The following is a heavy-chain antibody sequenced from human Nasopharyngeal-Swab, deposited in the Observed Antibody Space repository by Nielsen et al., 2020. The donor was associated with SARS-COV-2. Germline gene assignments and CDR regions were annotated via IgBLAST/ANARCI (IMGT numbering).Heavy chain of an antibody. J-gene: IGHJ3*02. CDR2: INPNSGGT. D-gene: IGHD6-6*01. CDR3: ARGWKFYPSSGDAFDI. V-gene: IGHV1-2*06. CDR1: GYTFTGYY. Sequence: ASVKVSCKASGYTFTGYYMHWVRQAPGQGLEWMGRINPNSGGTNYAQKFQGRVTMTRDTSIRTAYMELSRLRSDDTAVYYCARGWKFYPSSGDAFDIWGQGTMVTVSS.